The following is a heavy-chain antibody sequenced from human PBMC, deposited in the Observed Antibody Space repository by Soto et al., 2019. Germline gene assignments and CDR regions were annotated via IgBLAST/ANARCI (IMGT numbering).Heavy chain of an antibody. CDR2: ISYDGSNK. CDR3: AKDLTPYYYYYGMDV. Sequence: GGYLRLSFAASGFTLSSYGMHWVLQAPFKGLEWVAVISYDGSNKYYSDSLKGRFNISRDNSKNKLYLHMNSLRAEDTAVYYCAKDLTPYYYYYGMDVWAQGTMVTVSS. J-gene: IGHJ6*02. CDR1: GFTLSSYG. V-gene: IGHV3-30*18.